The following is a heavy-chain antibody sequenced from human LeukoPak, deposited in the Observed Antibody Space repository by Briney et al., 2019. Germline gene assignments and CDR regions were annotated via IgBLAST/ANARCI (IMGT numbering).Heavy chain of an antibody. Sequence: AASVKVSCKASGGTLSSYAISWVRQAPGQGLEWMGRIIPIFGIANYAQKFQGRVTITADKSTSTAYMELSSLRSEDTAVYYCARGGDYGRPPYNWFDPWGQGTLVTVSS. J-gene: IGHJ5*02. V-gene: IGHV1-69*04. CDR1: GGTLSSYA. CDR3: ARGGDYGRPPYNWFDP. CDR2: IIPIFGIA. D-gene: IGHD4-17*01.